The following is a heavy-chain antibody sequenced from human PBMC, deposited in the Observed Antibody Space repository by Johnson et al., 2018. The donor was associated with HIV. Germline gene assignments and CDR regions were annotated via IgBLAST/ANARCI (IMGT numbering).Heavy chain of an antibody. Sequence: QVQLVESGGGVVQPGTSLRLSCAASGFTFSNYGMHWVRQAPGKGLEWVAVISYDGSNKYYADSVKGRFTISRDNSKNTLYLQMNSLRAEDTAVYYCARGHTRIQLWLRGAFDIWGQGTMVTVSS. CDR2: ISYDGSNK. D-gene: IGHD5-18*01. CDR3: ARGHTRIQLWLRGAFDI. CDR1: GFTFSNYG. J-gene: IGHJ3*02. V-gene: IGHV3-30*03.